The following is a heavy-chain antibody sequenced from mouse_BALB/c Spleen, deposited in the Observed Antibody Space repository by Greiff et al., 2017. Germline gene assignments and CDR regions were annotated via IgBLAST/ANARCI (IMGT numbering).Heavy chain of an antibody. CDR2: IWSGGST. D-gene: IGHD2-3*01. Sequence: VQLQESGPGLVQPSQSLSITCTVSGFSLTSYGVHWVRQSPAKGLVWLGVIWSGGSTDYNAAFISRLSISKDNSKSQVFFKMNSLQANDTAIYYCARNSDYDGYYAYFDVWGAGTTVTVSS. CDR3: ARNSDYDGYYAYFDV. CDR1: GFSLTSYG. J-gene: IGHJ1*01. V-gene: IGHV2-2*02.